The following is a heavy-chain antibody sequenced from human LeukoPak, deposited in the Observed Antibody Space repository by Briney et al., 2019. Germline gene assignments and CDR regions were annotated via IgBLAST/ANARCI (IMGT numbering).Heavy chain of an antibody. V-gene: IGHV4-4*07. Sequence: PSETLSLTCTVSGGSISSYYWSWIRQPAGKGLESIGHISTSGSTNYNPSLKSRVTMSVDTSKNQFSLKLSSVTAADTAVYYCARVVVAGSRYFDYWGQGTLVTVSS. CDR2: ISTSGST. J-gene: IGHJ4*02. CDR1: GGSISSYY. D-gene: IGHD6-19*01. CDR3: ARVVVAGSRYFDY.